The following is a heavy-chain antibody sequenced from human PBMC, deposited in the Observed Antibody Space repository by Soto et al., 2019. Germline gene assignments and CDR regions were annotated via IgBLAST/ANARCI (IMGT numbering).Heavy chain of an antibody. J-gene: IGHJ5*02. D-gene: IGHD3-10*01. CDR3: ARDSRYHHYYGSGSYYSRGSQINWFDP. CDR1: GYTFTSYY. CDR2: INPSGGST. Sequence: ASVKVSCKASGYTFTSYYMHWVRQAPGQGLEWMGIINPSGGSTSYAQKFQGRVTMTRDTSTSTVYMELSSLRSEDTAVYYRARDSRYHHYYGSGSYYSRGSQINWFDPWGQGTLVTVSS. V-gene: IGHV1-46*01.